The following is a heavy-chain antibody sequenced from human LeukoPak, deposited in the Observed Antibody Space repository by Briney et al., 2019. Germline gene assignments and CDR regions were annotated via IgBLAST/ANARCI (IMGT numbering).Heavy chain of an antibody. Sequence: GGSLRLSCAASGFTFSSYSMNWVRQAPGKGLEWVSSISSSSSYIYYADSVKGRFTISRDNAKNSLYLQMNSLRAEDTAVYYCARDSWGRLLPPYFDYWGQGTLVTVSS. CDR3: ARDSWGRLLPPYFDY. CDR1: GFTFSSYS. D-gene: IGHD3-16*01. CDR2: ISSSSSYI. V-gene: IGHV3-21*01. J-gene: IGHJ4*02.